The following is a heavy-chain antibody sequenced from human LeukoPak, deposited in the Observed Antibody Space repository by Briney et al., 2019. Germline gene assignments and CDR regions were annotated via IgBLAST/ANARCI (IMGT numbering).Heavy chain of an antibody. CDR3: ARDQDIVVVPAAINGMDV. J-gene: IGHJ6*02. Sequence: PGGSLRLSCAASGFTFSSYSMNWVRQAPGKGLEWVSSISRSSSYIYYADSVKGRFTISRDNAKNSLYLQMNSLRAEDTAVYYCARDQDIVVVPAAINGMDVWGQGTTVTVSS. CDR2: ISRSSSYI. V-gene: IGHV3-21*01. D-gene: IGHD2-2*02. CDR1: GFTFSSYS.